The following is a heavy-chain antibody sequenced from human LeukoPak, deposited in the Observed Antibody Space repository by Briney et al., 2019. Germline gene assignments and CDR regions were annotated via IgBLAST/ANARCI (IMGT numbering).Heavy chain of an antibody. CDR2: IYYSGST. J-gene: IGHJ4*02. D-gene: IGHD3-22*01. CDR3: ARGSYHYDSSGWLNDY. V-gene: IGHV4-59*01. CDR1: GGSISSYY. Sequence: SETLSLTCTVSGGSISSYYWSWIRQPPGKGLEWIGYIYYSGSTNYNPSLKSRVTISVDTSKNQFSLKLSSVTAADTAVYYCARGSYHYDSSGWLNDYWGQGTLVTVSS.